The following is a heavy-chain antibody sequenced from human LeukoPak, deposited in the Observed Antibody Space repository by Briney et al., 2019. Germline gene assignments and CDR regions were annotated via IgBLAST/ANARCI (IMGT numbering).Heavy chain of an antibody. D-gene: IGHD2-15*01. J-gene: IGHJ3*02. Sequence: PGRSLRLSCAAPGFAFSNYGMHWVRQAPGKGLEWVAFMSYDGINEYYSDSVKGRFTIFRGNSKDTLHLQMSNLRAEDPAVYYCAREKDSRWYCSGGSCLDAFDIWGQGTVVTVSS. CDR3: AREKDSRWYCSGGSCLDAFDI. V-gene: IGHV3-30*03. CDR1: GFAFSNYG. CDR2: MSYDGINE.